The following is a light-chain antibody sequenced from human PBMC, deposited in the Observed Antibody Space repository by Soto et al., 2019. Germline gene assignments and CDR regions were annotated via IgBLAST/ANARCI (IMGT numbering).Light chain of an antibody. J-gene: IGLJ1*01. CDR2: EVS. Sequence: QSALTQPPSASGSPGQAVTISCTGTTSDVGGYNYVSWYQPHPGKAPKFMFYEVSKWPSGVPDRFSGSKSGNTASLTVSGLQSDDEADYFCSSYAGRNNFFVFGAGTKLPVL. CDR3: SSYAGRNNFFV. CDR1: TSDVGGYNY. V-gene: IGLV2-8*01.